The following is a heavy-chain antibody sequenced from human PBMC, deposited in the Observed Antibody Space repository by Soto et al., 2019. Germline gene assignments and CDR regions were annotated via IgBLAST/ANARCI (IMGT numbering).Heavy chain of an antibody. J-gene: IGHJ4*02. CDR1: GGSISSYY. Sequence: PSETLSLTCTVSGGSISSYYWSWIRQPPGKGLEWIGYIYYSGSTNYNPSLKSRVTISVDTSKNQFSLKLSSVTAADTAVYYCERDRGSSGFDYWGQGTLVTVSS. D-gene: IGHD3-22*01. CDR2: IYYSGST. V-gene: IGHV4-59*01. CDR3: ERDRGSSGFDY.